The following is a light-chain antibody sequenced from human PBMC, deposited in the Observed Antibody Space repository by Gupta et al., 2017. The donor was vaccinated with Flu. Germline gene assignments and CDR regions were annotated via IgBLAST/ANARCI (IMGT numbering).Light chain of an antibody. CDR2: KDT. J-gene: IGLJ3*02. Sequence: SPELTPPASVSVSPAQSATTTCCGNVLATHHAYWYQQKQGHAPLLVVFKDTEPPSVIAERFSGSTANTTVTLTIGPVQEDEEADYYCQWVVRSDTWVFGGGTKLTVL. CDR1: VLATHH. CDR3: QWVVRSDTWV. V-gene: IGLV3-25*02.